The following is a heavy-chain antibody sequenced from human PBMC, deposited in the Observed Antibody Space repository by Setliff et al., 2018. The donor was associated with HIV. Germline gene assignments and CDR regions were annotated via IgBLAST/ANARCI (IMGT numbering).Heavy chain of an antibody. Sequence: SLRLSCAASGFTFSSYTMHWVRQAPGKGLEWVAVITHDGSSKYYADSVKGRFTISRDNAQNSLYLQMNNLRVEDTAVYYCARDGTRLLAAMDVWGKGTTVTVSS. CDR2: ITHDGSSK. CDR1: GFTFSSYT. J-gene: IGHJ6*03. V-gene: IGHV3-30*07. CDR3: ARDGTRLLAAMDV.